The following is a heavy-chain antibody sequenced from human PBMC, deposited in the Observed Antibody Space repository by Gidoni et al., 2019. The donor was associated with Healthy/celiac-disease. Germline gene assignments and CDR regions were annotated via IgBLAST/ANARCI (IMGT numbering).Heavy chain of an antibody. D-gene: IGHD6-19*01. CDR3: ATVFRAVAGNWFDP. V-gene: IGHV7-4-1*02. CDR2: INTNTGNP. J-gene: IGHJ5*02. CDR1: GYTFTSYA. Sequence: QVQLVQSGSELKKPGASVKVSCKASGYTFTSYAMNWGRQAPGQGLEWLGWINTNTGNPTYAQGFTGRFVFSLDTSVSTAYLQISSLKAEDTAVYYCATVFRAVAGNWFDPWGQGTLVTVSS.